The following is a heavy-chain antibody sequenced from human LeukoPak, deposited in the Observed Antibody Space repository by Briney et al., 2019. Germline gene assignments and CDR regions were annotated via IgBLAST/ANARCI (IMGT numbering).Heavy chain of an antibody. CDR3: AREMVATATFHY. D-gene: IGHD5-12*01. V-gene: IGHV3-7*01. Sequence: PGGSLRLSCAAAGFTFSGYWMSWVRQAPGKGLEWVASIKEDGSKTSYVDSVKGRFTISRDNAKNLLYLQLNSLRVEDTAVYYCAREMVATATFHYWGQGTLVTVSS. J-gene: IGHJ4*02. CDR1: GFTFSGYW. CDR2: IKEDGSKT.